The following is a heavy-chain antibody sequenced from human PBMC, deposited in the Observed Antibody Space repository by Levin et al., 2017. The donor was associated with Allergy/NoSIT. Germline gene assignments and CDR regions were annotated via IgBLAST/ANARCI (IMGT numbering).Heavy chain of an antibody. CDR2: ISYDGSNK. V-gene: IGHV3-30*18. Sequence: GGPLRLSCAASGFTFSSYGMHWVRQAPGKGLEWVAVISYDGSNKYYADSVKGRFTISRDNSKNTLYLQMNSLRAEDTAVYYCAKGGREQQLGTLDPWGQGTLVTVSS. CDR3: AKGGREQQLGTLDP. CDR1: GFTFSSYG. J-gene: IGHJ5*02. D-gene: IGHD6-13*01.